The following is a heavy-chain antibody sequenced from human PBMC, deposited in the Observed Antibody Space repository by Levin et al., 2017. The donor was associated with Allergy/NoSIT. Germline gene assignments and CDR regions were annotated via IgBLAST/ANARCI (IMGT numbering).Heavy chain of an antibody. CDR3: AREMGFTMVRGVSYGMDV. D-gene: IGHD3-10*01. V-gene: IGHV4-30-4*01. Sequence: SQTLSLTCTVSGGSISSGDYYWSWIRQPPGKGLEWIGYIYYSGSTYYNPSLKSRVTISVDTSKNQFSLKLSSVTAADTAVYYCAREMGFTMVRGVSYGMDVWGKGTTVTVSS. J-gene: IGHJ6*04. CDR2: IYYSGST. CDR1: GGSISSGDYY.